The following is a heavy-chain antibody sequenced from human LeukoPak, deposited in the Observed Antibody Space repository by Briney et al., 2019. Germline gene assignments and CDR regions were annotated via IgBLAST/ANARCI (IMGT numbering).Heavy chain of an antibody. D-gene: IGHD3-3*01. V-gene: IGHV1-2*02. J-gene: IGHJ6*03. CDR3: ARAPYDFWSGYYYYYMDV. CDR2: INPNSGGT. Sequence: ASVKVSCKASGYTFTGYYMHWVRQAPGQGIEWMGWINPNSGGTHYVQKFQGRVTMTRETSIREDYLERSSLRYDDTAVYYCARAPYDFWSGYYYYYMDVWGKGTTVTVSS. CDR1: GYTFTGYY.